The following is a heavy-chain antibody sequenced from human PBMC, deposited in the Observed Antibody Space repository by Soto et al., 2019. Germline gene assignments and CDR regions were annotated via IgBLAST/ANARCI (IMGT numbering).Heavy chain of an antibody. CDR3: ARLKLGSPPY. V-gene: IGHV3-48*04. CDR2: ISSSSTI. D-gene: IGHD7-27*01. Sequence: GGSLRLSCAASGFTFSSYSMNWVRQAPGKGLEWVSYISSSSTIYYADSVKGRFTISRDNAKNSLYLQMNSLRAEDTAVYYCARLKLGSPPYWGQGTLVTVSS. CDR1: GFTFSSYS. J-gene: IGHJ4*02.